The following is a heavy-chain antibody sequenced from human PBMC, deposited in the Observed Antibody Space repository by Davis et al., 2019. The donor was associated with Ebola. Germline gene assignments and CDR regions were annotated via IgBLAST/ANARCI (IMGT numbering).Heavy chain of an antibody. D-gene: IGHD6-19*01. CDR1: GFTFDDYA. CDR2: ISWNSDTL. CDR3: ARDRSYAFSSGWYGIDH. V-gene: IGHV3-9*01. J-gene: IGHJ4*02. Sequence: PGGSLRLSCAASGFTFDDYAMHWVRQAPGKGLEWVSGISWNSDTLEYADSVKGRFTISRDNAKNSLYLQMNSLRVEDTALYYCARDRSYAFSSGWYGIDHWGQGTPVTVSS.